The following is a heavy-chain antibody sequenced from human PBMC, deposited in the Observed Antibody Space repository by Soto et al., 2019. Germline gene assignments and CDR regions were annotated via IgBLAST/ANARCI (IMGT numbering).Heavy chain of an antibody. V-gene: IGHV4-39*01. J-gene: IGHJ4*02. Sequence: QLQLQESGPGLVKPSETLSLTCTVSGGSISSSIYYWGWIRQPPGKGLEWIGSVYYSGTTYYNPSLKFRRIISVGTSKHKCSLKLSSVTAANTAVYYCARLRNLVYSSGWLPPLDYRGQGPLVSVSS. D-gene: IGHD6-19*01. CDR1: GGSISSSIYY. CDR3: ARLRNLVYSSGWLPPLDY. CDR2: VYYSGTT.